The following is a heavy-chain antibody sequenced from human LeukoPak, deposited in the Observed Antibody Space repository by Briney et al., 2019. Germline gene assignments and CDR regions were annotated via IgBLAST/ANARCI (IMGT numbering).Heavy chain of an antibody. CDR2: ISYIGST. V-gene: IGHV4-59*11. CDR3: ARDLITVTKGFDI. D-gene: IGHD4-17*01. Sequence: SETLSLTCAVSTDSISSHYWSWILQPPGKGLVWIGYISYIGSTNYNPSLKSRVTISIDTSKNQFSLKLRSVTAADTAVYYCARDLITVTKGFDIWGQGTMVSVSS. J-gene: IGHJ3*02. CDR1: TDSISSHY.